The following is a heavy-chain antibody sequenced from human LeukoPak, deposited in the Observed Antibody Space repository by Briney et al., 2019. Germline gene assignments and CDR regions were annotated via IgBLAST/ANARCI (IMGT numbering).Heavy chain of an antibody. CDR3: SRGGENPPPAD. J-gene: IGHJ4*02. CDR1: GASISSHF. CDR2: GFHTGRT. Sequence: SETLSLTCTVSGASISSHFWTWIRQPPGKGLGWIGYGFHTGRTNYSPSLKSRVTISVDTSKNQFSLKLSSVTAAATAVYYCSRGGENPPPADWGQGILVTVFS. D-gene: IGHD2/OR15-2a*01. V-gene: IGHV4-59*11.